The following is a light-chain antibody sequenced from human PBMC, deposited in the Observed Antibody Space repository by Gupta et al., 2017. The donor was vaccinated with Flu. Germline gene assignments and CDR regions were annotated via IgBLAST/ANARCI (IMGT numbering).Light chain of an antibody. CDR1: QDISNY. V-gene: IGKV1-33*01. CDR3: QQYGNLPSYS. J-gene: IGKJ2*03. Sequence: DIQMTQSPSSLSASVGDRVTITCQASQDISNYLNWYQQKPGKAPKLLIYDASNLETAVPSRFSGSGSGTDVTFTISSLQPEDIATYYCQQYGNLPSYSFGQGTKLEIK. CDR2: DAS.